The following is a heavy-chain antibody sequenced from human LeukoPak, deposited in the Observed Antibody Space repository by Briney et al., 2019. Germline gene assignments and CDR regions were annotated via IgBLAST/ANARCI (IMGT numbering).Heavy chain of an antibody. CDR3: AKEYIVGASNNWYFDL. D-gene: IGHD1-26*01. CDR2: IRYDGSNK. J-gene: IGHJ2*01. V-gene: IGHV3-30*02. CDR1: GFTFSSCG. Sequence: GGSLRLSCAASGFTFSSCGMHWVRQAPGKGLGWVAFIRYDGSNKYYPDSVKGRFTISRDNSNNTLYLQMNSLRVGDTAVYFCAKEYIVGASNNWYFDLWGRGTLVTVSS.